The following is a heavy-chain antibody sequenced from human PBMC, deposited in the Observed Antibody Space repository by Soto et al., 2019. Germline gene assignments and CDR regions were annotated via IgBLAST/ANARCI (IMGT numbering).Heavy chain of an antibody. D-gene: IGHD3-3*01. CDR3: ATGVIWIGYFTVDS. V-gene: IGHV1-69*13. J-gene: IGHJ4*02. Sequence: ASVKVSCKASGGSFGKSAINWVRQTPGQGLEWLGGFIPVYRTLNYAQKFQGRVTITADESTGTAYMTLSSLASDDTAVYYCATGVIWIGYFTVDSCGQGNRLTVSS. CDR2: FIPVYRTL. CDR1: GGSFGKSA.